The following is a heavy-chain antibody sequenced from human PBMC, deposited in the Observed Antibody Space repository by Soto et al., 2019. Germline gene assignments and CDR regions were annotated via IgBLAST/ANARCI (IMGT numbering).Heavy chain of an antibody. D-gene: IGHD3-10*01. CDR1: GFTFSNYG. V-gene: IGHV3-23*01. CDR2: IPVIGERR. Sequence: PGGSLRLSCAASGFTFSNYGMSWVRQAPGKGLEWVAGIPVIGERRYYADSVKGRFTISRDNAKNTLYLQMDSLRVEDAAVYFCAREGVRYGTVCFDIWGPGTLVTVSS. CDR3: AREGVRYGTVCFDI. J-gene: IGHJ4*02.